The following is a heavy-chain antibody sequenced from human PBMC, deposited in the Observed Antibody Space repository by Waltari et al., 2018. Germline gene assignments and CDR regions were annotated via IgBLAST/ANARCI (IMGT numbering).Heavy chain of an antibody. D-gene: IGHD3-3*01. J-gene: IGHJ4*02. CDR1: GLTFSKYA. Sequence: EVQLFESGGGLVQPGGSLLLSCAAPGLTFSKYAMSWVRQTPGRGLEWVSSISGSGNLTHYAASVKGRFTISRDNSGNTLFLQMNSLRGDDTALYYCAKLGALLLRPNYWGQGTLVIVSS. V-gene: IGHV3-23*01. CDR2: ISGSGNLT. CDR3: AKLGALLLRPNY.